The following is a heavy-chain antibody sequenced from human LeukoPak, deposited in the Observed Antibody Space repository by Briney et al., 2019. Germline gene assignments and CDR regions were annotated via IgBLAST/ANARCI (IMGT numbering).Heavy chain of an antibody. CDR2: IYYSGST. D-gene: IGHD5-18*01. J-gene: IGHJ4*02. Sequence: SETLSLTCTVSGGSLSSYYWSWIRQPPGKGLEWIGYIYYSGSTNYNPSLKSRVTISVDTSKNQFSLKLSSVTAADTAVYYCARHWGGYSYGRTDYWGQGTLVTVSS. CDR1: GGSLSSYY. V-gene: IGHV4-59*08. CDR3: ARHWGGYSYGRTDY.